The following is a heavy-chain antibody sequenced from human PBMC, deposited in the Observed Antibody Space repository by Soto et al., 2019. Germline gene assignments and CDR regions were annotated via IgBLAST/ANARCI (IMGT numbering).Heavy chain of an antibody. V-gene: IGHV1-69*13. CDR3: ARDSRPAAIFYYYYGMDV. CDR1: GGTFSSYA. J-gene: IGHJ6*02. CDR2: IIPIFGTA. D-gene: IGHD2-2*01. Sequence: GASVKVSCKASGGTFSSYAISWVRQAPGQGLEWMGGIIPIFGTANYAQKFQGRVTITADESTSTAYMELSSLRSEDTAVYYCARDSRPAAIFYYYYGMDVWGQGTTVTVSS.